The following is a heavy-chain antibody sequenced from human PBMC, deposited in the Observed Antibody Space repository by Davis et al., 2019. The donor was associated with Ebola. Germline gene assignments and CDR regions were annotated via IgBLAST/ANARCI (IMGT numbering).Heavy chain of an antibody. CDR2: IRTSNGET. D-gene: IGHD4-17*01. V-gene: IGHV1-18*01. CDR1: GYTFSDYG. Sequence: ASVTVSCKASGYTFSDYGISWVRQAPGQGLEWMGWIRTSNGETKLAQNLQGRVTMTTDRSTSTVYMDLRSLTSDDTAVYYCARETDYGHFDYWGQGTLVTVSS. CDR3: ARETDYGHFDY. J-gene: IGHJ4*02.